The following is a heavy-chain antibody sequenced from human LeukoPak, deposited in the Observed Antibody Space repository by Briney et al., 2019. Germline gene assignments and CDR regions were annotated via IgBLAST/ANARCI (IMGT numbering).Heavy chain of an antibody. CDR3: ARGLVGGAFDI. Sequence: PGGSLRLSCAASGFNFSYYAIHWLRQAPGKGLEWVAAISYDGSNKYYADSVKGRFTISRDNSKNTLYLQMNSLRAEDTAVYYCARGLVGGAFDIWGQGTMVTVSS. D-gene: IGHD1-26*01. J-gene: IGHJ3*02. CDR2: ISYDGSNK. V-gene: IGHV3-30-3*01. CDR1: GFNFSYYA.